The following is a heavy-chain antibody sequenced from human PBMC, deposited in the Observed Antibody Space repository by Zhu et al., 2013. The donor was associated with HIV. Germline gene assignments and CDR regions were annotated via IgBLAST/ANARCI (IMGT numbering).Heavy chain of an antibody. D-gene: IGHD3-3*01. CDR3: ARVATFGVIIIRMDV. Sequence: QVQLVQSGAEVKKPGASVKVSCKASGYTFTSFDITWVRQAPGQGLEWMGWISAYNGNTDYAQKLQGRVTMTTDTSTSTAYMELRSLRSDDTAVYYCARVATFGVIIIRMDVWGQGTTVTVSS. V-gene: IGHV1-18*04. CDR2: ISAYNGNT. J-gene: IGHJ6*02. CDR1: GYTFTSFD.